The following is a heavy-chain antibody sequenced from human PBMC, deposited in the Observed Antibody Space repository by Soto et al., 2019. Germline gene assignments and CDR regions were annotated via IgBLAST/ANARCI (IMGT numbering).Heavy chain of an antibody. Sequence: GGSLRLSCAASGFTFSSYAMSWVRQAPGKGLEWVLGISGSGTSTYYADSVKGRFTISRDNSKNTLYLQMNSLRVEDTAVYYFAKTLYYYDSSGYQWGQGTLVTVSS. D-gene: IGHD3-22*01. J-gene: IGHJ4*02. CDR1: GFTFSSYA. CDR2: ISGSGTST. V-gene: IGHV3-23*01. CDR3: AKTLYYYDSSGYQ.